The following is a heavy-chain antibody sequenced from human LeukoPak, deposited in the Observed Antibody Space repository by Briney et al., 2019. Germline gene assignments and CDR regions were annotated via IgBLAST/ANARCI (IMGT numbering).Heavy chain of an antibody. Sequence: SGGSLRLSCAASGFTFSSYAMSWVRQAPGKGLEWVSAISGSGGSTYYADSVKGRFTISRDNSKKTLYLQMNSLRAEDTAVYYCAKEIGSSWYYFDYWGQGTLVTVSS. CDR3: AKEIGSSWYYFDY. D-gene: IGHD6-13*01. CDR1: GFTFSSYA. CDR2: ISGSGGST. J-gene: IGHJ4*02. V-gene: IGHV3-23*01.